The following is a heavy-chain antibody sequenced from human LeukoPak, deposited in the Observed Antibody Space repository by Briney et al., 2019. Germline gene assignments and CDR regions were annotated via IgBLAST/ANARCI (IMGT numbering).Heavy chain of an antibody. CDR3: ARGRSIYGSGSYSDY. Sequence: GGSLRLSCAASGFTFKRYAMHWVRQAPGKGLEWVTIMSYDGNFTYYSDSVKGRFTISRDNSNDTLYLQMNSLRADDTAIYYCARGRSIYGSGSYSDYWGQGTLVTVSS. CDR2: MSYDGNFT. V-gene: IGHV3-30*04. J-gene: IGHJ4*02. CDR1: GFTFKRYA. D-gene: IGHD3-10*01.